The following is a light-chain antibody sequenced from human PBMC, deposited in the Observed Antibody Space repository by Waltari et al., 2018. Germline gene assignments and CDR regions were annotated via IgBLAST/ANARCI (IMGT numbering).Light chain of an antibody. CDR1: SGHSSNV. Sequence: QLVLTQSPSASASLGASVNLPCPLSSGHSSNVIAWLQQQPEKGPRYLMKVNSDGSHSKGDEIPDRFSGSSSGTERYLTISSLQSEDEADYYCQTGGHGTWVFGGGTKLTVL. CDR3: QTGGHGTWV. CDR2: VNSDGSH. V-gene: IGLV4-69*01. J-gene: IGLJ3*02.